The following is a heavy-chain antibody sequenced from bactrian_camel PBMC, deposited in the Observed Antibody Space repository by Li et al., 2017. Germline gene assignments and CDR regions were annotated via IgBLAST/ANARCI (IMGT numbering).Heavy chain of an antibody. CDR1: PSMQYGW. CDR3: AAAKGLPDLLRGGYLSARSYNY. J-gene: IGHJ4*01. D-gene: IGHD3*01. V-gene: IGHV3S53*01. CDR2: IDHTGRSRSA. Sequence: HVQLVESGGGSVESGGPLRLACTASPSMQYGWCMAWFRQTPGKQREGVAAIDHTGRSRSATYAPFVRGRFTISHDNAKNTLYLQMNSLKPEDTAIYYCAAAKGLPDLLRGGYLSARSYNYWGRGTQVTVS.